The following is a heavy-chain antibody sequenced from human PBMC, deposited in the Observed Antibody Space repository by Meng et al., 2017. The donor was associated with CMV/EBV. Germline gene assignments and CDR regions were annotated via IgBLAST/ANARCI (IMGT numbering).Heavy chain of an antibody. CDR1: GGSISSGDYY. Sequence: QVPLQESGPGPVRPSTPLPRTCTVSGGSISSGDYYWSWIRQPPGKGLEWIGYIYYSGSTYYNPSLKSRVTISVDTSKNQFSLKLSSVTAADTAVYYCARVGRTSCYDYWGQGTLVTVSS. J-gene: IGHJ4*02. CDR3: ARVGRTSCYDY. D-gene: IGHD2-2*01. CDR2: IYYSGST. V-gene: IGHV4-30-4*08.